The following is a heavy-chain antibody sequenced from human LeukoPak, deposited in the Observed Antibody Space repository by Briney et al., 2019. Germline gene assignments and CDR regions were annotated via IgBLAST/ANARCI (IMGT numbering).Heavy chain of an antibody. CDR3: ARTPDYDSSGYYFLFDY. Sequence: GGSLRLSCAASGFTFSSYWMNWVRQAPGKGLEWVADIKQDGSEKYYVDSVKGRFTISRDNAKNSLYLQMNSLRAEDTAVYYCARTPDYDSSGYYFLFDYWGQGTLVTVPS. V-gene: IGHV3-7*01. CDR1: GFTFSSYW. D-gene: IGHD3-22*01. J-gene: IGHJ4*02. CDR2: IKQDGSEK.